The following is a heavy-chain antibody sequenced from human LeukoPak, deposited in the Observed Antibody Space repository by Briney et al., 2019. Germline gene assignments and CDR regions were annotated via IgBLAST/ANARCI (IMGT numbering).Heavy chain of an antibody. J-gene: IGHJ3*02. CDR3: ARDTYYYDSSAYRRGAFDI. Sequence: SETLSLTCAVYGGSFSGYYWSWIRQPPGKGLEWIGSMYYRGSTYHNPSLKSRVTISVDTSKNQFSLKLSSVTAADTAVYYCARDTYYYDSSAYRRGAFDIWGQGTMVTVSS. D-gene: IGHD3-22*01. CDR1: GGSFSGYY. V-gene: IGHV4-34*01. CDR2: MYYRGST.